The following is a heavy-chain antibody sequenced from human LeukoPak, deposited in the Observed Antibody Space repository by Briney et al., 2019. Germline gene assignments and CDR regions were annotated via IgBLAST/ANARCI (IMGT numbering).Heavy chain of an antibody. J-gene: IGHJ3*02. CDR1: GGSFSGYY. CDR2: ISHSGST. Sequence: SETLSLTCAVYGGSFSGYYWSWIRQPPGKGLEWIGEISHSGSTNYNPSLKSRVTISVYTSKNQFSLKLSSVTAADTAVYYCSRGTLSLRRLNAFDIWGQGTMVTVSS. D-gene: IGHD4-17*01. CDR3: SRGTLSLRRLNAFDI. V-gene: IGHV4-34*01.